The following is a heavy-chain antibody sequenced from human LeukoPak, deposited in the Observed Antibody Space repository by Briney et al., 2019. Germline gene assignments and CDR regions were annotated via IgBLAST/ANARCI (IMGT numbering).Heavy chain of an antibody. CDR2: IYYSGST. V-gene: IGHV4-59*08. J-gene: IGHJ6*04. CDR3: ARGRKNYYNCVMFV. Sequence: SETLSLTCTVSGGSISSHYWSWIRQPPGKGLEWIGYIYYSGSTNYNPSLKSRVTMSVDTSKNHFSLKLNPVTAADTAVYYCARGRKNYYNCVMFVWGEGTTVTVSS. CDR1: GGSISSHY.